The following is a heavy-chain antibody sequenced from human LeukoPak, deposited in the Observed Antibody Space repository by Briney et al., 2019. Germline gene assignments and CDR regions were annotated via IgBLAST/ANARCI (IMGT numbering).Heavy chain of an antibody. V-gene: IGHV3-66*02. Sequence: GGSLRLSCAVSGFTVTNNYMSWVRQAPGKGLEWVSIIYPGGGTYYADSVKGRFTISRDNSKNTLYLQMNSLRAEDTAVYYCARDAYGMDVWGQGTTVTVSS. CDR2: IYPGGGT. CDR1: GFTVTNNY. J-gene: IGHJ6*02. CDR3: ARDAYGMDV.